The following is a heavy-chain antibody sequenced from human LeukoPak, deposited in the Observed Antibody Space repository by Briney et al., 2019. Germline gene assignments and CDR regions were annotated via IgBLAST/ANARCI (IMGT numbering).Heavy chain of an antibody. CDR1: GYTITGYY. CDR3: ARDPYSNYFDY. Sequence: ASVKVSCKAFGYTITGYYIHWVRQAPGQGLEWMGWINPNTGGINYAQKLQGRVTMTRDTSISAAYMELSRLRSDDTAVYYCARDPYSNYFDYWGQGTLVTVSS. CDR2: INPNTGGI. D-gene: IGHD5-18*01. V-gene: IGHV1-2*02. J-gene: IGHJ4*02.